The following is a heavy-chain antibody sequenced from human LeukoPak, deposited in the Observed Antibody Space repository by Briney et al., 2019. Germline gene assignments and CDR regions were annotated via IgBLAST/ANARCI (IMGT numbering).Heavy chain of an antibody. CDR3: ARDDNSGYSDDAFDI. D-gene: IGHD3-22*01. Sequence: PSETLSLTCSVSGASISTYYWSWLRQPAGKGLEWIGRIHTSASTECNPSLKSRVTMSVDTSKNQFSLKLTSVTAAGTAVYFCARDDNSGYSDDAFDIWGQGTLVTVSS. CDR2: IHTSAST. J-gene: IGHJ3*02. CDR1: GASISTYY. V-gene: IGHV4-4*07.